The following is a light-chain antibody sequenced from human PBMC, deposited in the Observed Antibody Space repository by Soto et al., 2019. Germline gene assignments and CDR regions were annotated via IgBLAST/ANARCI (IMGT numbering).Light chain of an antibody. CDR3: ETWDSSLSAHV. V-gene: IGLV1-51*01. Sequence: QSVLTQPPSVSAAPGQTVTISCSGSSFNIGNDDTYVSWYQQLPGTAPKALIYDNNQRPSGIPDRFSASKSGTSATLGITGLQTGDEADYYCETWDSSLSAHVFGGGTKLTVL. CDR1: SFNIGNDDTY. CDR2: DNN. J-gene: IGLJ2*01.